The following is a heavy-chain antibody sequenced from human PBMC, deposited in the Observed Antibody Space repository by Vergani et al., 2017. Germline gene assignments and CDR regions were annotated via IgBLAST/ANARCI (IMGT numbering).Heavy chain of an antibody. CDR2: IKSDGSIT. CDR1: GFSFNSYW. CDR3: VREDCSSTSCYGPDF. J-gene: IGHJ4*02. D-gene: IGHD2-2*01. Sequence: DVHLAESGGGFFQPGGSLRLSCSASGFSFNSYWMHWVRQVPGKGLLWVSRIKSDGSITAYADSVKGRFTISRDNAKNSLYLQMNSLRAEDTAVYYCVREDCSSTSCYGPDFWGQGTLVTVSS. V-gene: IGHV3-74*03.